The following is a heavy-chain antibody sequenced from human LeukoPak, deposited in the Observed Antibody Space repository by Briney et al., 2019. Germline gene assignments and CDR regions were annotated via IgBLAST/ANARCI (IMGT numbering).Heavy chain of an antibody. V-gene: IGHV5-51*01. Sequence: GESLKISSKDSGNSFASSWIGWVRQMPGKGLDWMGIIYPGDSDSRYSASFQGQVTISADKSIRTAYLQWSSLKASDTAMYYCARVRSGDYSEDAFDIWGQGTMVTVSS. J-gene: IGHJ3*02. CDR2: IYPGDSDS. D-gene: IGHD1-26*01. CDR3: ARVRSGDYSEDAFDI. CDR1: GNSFASSW.